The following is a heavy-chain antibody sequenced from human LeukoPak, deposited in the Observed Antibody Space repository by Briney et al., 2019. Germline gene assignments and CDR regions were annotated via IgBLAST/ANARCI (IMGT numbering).Heavy chain of an antibody. CDR3: ARPYGSYYGLFDY. Sequence: PSETLSLTCPVSGGSISSSSYYWGWIRQPPGKGLEWIGSIYYSGSTYYNPSLKSRVTISVDTSKNQFSLKLSSVTAADTAVYYCARPYGSYYGLFDYWGQGTLVTVSS. CDR1: GGSISSSSYY. J-gene: IGHJ4*02. CDR2: IYYSGST. D-gene: IGHD1-26*01. V-gene: IGHV4-39*01.